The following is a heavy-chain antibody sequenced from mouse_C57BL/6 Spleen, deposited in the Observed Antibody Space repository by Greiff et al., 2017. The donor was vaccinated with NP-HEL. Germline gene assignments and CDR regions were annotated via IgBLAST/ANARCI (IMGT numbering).Heavy chain of an antibody. Sequence: EVKLVESGGGLVKPGGSLKLSCAASGFTFSDYGMHWVRQAPEKGLEWVAYISSGSSTIYYADTVKGRFTISRDNAKNTLFLQMTSRRSEDTAMYYCARGTIYYGNYDSMDYWGQGTSVTVSS. CDR2: ISSGSSTI. CDR3: ARGTIYYGNYDSMDY. V-gene: IGHV5-17*01. J-gene: IGHJ4*01. CDR1: GFTFSDYG. D-gene: IGHD2-1*01.